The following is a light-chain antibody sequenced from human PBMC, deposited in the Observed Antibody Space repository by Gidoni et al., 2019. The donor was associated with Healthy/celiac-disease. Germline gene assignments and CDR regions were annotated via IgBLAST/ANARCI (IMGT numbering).Light chain of an antibody. V-gene: IGLV1-51*01. CDR2: DNN. CDR1: RSNIGNTY. J-gene: IGLJ2*01. CDR3: GTWDSSLSAVV. Sequence: QSVLTQPPSVSAAPGQKVTISCSGRRSNIGNTYVSRYQQLPGTAPKLLIYDNNKRPSGIPDRFSGSKSGTSATLGITGLQTGDEADYYCGTWDSSLSAVVFGGGTKLTVL.